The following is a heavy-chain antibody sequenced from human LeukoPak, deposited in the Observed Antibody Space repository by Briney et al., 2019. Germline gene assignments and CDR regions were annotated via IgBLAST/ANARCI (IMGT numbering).Heavy chain of an antibody. D-gene: IGHD4-17*01. CDR2: IFNSGST. CDR1: GGSISNYY. J-gene: IGHJ3*02. CDR3: ARHASGDYGNTFHT. Sequence: SETLSLTCTVSGGSISNYYWSWVRQPPGMGLEWIGYIFNSGSTTYNPSLKSRVIISVDTSRNQFSLRLSSVTAADTAVYYCARHASGDYGNTFHTWGQGTMVTVSS. V-gene: IGHV4-59*08.